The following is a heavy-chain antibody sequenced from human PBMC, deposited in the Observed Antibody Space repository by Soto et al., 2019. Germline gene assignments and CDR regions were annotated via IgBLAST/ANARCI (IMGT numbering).Heavy chain of an antibody. CDR1: GFTFSSYA. CDR2: IGGRDGST. J-gene: IGHJ1*01. CDR3: AREDSGWYGEFFQY. V-gene: IGHV3-23*01. D-gene: IGHD6-19*01. Sequence: DVQLLESGGALVQPGGSLRLSCAASGFTFSSYAMAWVRQAPGKGLEWVSKIGGRDGSTDYADAVKGRFTISSDNSKNILHLQMSSLRGEDMAVYYCAREDSGWYGEFFQYWGQGTLVTVSS.